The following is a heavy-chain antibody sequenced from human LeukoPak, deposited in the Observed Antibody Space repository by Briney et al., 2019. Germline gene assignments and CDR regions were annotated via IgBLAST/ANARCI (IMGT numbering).Heavy chain of an antibody. Sequence: GGSLRLSCAASGFTVSNNYMSWVRQAPGKGLEWVSVIYSAGSTYYADSVKGRFTISRDNSKNTLYLQMSTLRDEDTAVYYCARGAGSSWFYSWGQGTLVTVSS. CDR2: IYSAGST. CDR3: ARGAGSSWFYS. D-gene: IGHD6-13*01. CDR1: GFTVSNNY. V-gene: IGHV3-53*01. J-gene: IGHJ5*01.